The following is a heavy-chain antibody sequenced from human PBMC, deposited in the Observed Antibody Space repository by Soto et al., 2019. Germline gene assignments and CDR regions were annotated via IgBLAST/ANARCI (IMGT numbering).Heavy chain of an antibody. CDR2: ISPTGHIT. J-gene: IGHJ4*02. D-gene: IGHD3-22*01. Sequence: ASVKVSCKASGGTFSSYTISWVRQAPGQGLEWMGVISPTGHITNYAQKPQGRVTMTTDTSTSTAYMELRSLRSDDTAVYYCARDQGYYYDSSGRGAYWGQGTLVTVSS. CDR1: GGTFSSYT. V-gene: IGHV1-18*01. CDR3: ARDQGYYYDSSGRGAY.